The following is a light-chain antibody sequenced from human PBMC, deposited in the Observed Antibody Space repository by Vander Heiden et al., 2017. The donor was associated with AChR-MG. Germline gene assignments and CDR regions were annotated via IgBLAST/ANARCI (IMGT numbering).Light chain of an antibody. CDR3: QHSDSSHLFT. CDR2: AAS. Sequence: DIEMTQFPSSLSASVGDTVTITCRASQSISTSLIWYQQQPGKAPKLLIYAASTLQSGVPSRCSGSGSGTDFTLTISGLQPADFATYYCQHSDSSHLFTFGQGTKLEIK. V-gene: IGKV1-39*01. J-gene: IGKJ2*01. CDR1: QSISTS.